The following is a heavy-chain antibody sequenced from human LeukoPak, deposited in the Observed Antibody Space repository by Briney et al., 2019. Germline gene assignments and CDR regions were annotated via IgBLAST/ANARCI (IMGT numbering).Heavy chain of an antibody. Sequence: SETLSLTCTVSGGSISSYYWSWIRQPPGKGLEWIGYIYYSGSTNCNPSLKSRVTISVDTSKNQFSLKLSSVTAADTAVYYCARDGSSGYYYDYWGQGTLVTVSS. J-gene: IGHJ4*02. CDR3: ARDGSSGYYYDY. V-gene: IGHV4-59*01. CDR1: GGSISSYY. D-gene: IGHD3-22*01. CDR2: IYYSGST.